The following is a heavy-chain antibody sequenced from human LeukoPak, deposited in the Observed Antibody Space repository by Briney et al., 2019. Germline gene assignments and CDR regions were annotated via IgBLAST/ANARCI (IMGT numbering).Heavy chain of an antibody. CDR1: GGSISSYY. Sequence: SETLSLTCTVSGGSISSYYWSWIRQPAGQGLERIGRIYHTGSTKYNPSLKSRVTMSLGTSKNQFSLKLSSVTAADTAVYYCARGAGASGYDYYFDYWGQGTLVTVSS. J-gene: IGHJ4*02. V-gene: IGHV4-4*07. D-gene: IGHD5-12*01. CDR3: ARGAGASGYDYYFDY. CDR2: IYHTGST.